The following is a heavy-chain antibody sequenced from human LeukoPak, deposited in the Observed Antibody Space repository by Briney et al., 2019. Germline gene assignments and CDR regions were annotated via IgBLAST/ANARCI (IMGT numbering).Heavy chain of an antibody. CDR1: GYSFTSYW. V-gene: IGHV5-51*01. CDR3: GRHGAFDI. Sequence: GESLKISCKGSGYSFTSYWIGWVRQMPGKGLEWMGIIYPGDSDTRYSPSFQGQVTISAGKSISTAYLQWSSLKAPDPGMYYCGRHGAFDIWGQGTMVTVSS. J-gene: IGHJ3*02. CDR2: IYPGDSDT.